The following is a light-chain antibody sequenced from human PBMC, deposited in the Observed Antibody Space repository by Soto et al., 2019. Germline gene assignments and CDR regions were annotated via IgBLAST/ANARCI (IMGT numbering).Light chain of an antibody. V-gene: IGLV2-14*01. CDR1: SSDVGAYNF. J-gene: IGLJ3*02. Sequence: QPVLTQPASVSGSPGQSITISCTGTSSDVGAYNFVSWYQQFPGKAPKLMIYEVSNRPSGVSDRFSGSKSGNTASLIISGLQAEDEADYYCSSYTDRSTNTWVFGGGTKLTVL. CDR3: SSYTDRSTNTWV. CDR2: EVS.